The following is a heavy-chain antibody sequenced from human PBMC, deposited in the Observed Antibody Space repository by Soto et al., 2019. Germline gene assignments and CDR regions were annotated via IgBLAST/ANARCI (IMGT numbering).Heavy chain of an antibody. V-gene: IGHV1-69*04. J-gene: IGHJ3*02. Sequence: ASVKVSCKASGGTFSSYTISWVRQAPGQGLEWMGRIIPILGIANYAQKFQGRVTITADKSTSTAYMELSSLRSEDTAVYYCARDGAGGSTDAFDIWCPGTMVTVSS. CDR2: IIPILGIA. CDR3: ARDGAGGSTDAFDI. D-gene: IGHD1-26*01. CDR1: GGTFSSYT.